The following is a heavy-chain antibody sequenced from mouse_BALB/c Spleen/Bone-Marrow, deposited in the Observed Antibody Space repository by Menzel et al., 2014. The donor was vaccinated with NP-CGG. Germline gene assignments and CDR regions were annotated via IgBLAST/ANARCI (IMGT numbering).Heavy chain of an antibody. CDR1: GYTFTSYY. J-gene: IGHJ3*01. CDR2: INPSNGGT. V-gene: IGHV1S81*02. CDR3: TRGGAYYRYTSFAY. D-gene: IGHD2-14*01. Sequence: VKLMESGAELVKPGASVKLSCKASGYTFTSYYMYWVKQRPGQGLEWIGEINPSNGGTNFNEKFKSKATLTVDKSSSTAYMQLSSLPSEDSAVYCCTRGGAYYRYTSFAYWGQGTLVTVSA.